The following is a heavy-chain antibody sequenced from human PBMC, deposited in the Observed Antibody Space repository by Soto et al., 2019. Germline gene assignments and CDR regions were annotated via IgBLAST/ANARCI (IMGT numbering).Heavy chain of an antibody. D-gene: IGHD6-13*01. Sequence: EVYLAQSGAEVKKPGESLKISFKGSGYNFNRYWIGWVRQMPGKGLEWMGVIYPGDSDTRYSPSLQGQVTISADKSSSAAYLQWSSLQASDTATYYCARSLVNGTYEAFDIWGQGTMVTVSS. J-gene: IGHJ3*02. V-gene: IGHV5-51*03. CDR1: GYNFNRYW. CDR3: ARSLVNGTYEAFDI. CDR2: IYPGDSDT.